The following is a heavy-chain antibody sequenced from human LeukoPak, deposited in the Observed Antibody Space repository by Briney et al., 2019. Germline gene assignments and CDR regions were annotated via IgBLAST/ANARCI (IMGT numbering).Heavy chain of an antibody. Sequence: GSLRLSCAASGFPFNVQTMSWVRQAPGKGLDWVASMREDGSEIHYVDSVKGRFTISRDNPKNSVYLQMNSLRDEDTAVYYCARGGATGGRFENWGQGTLATVSS. CDR3: ARGGATGGRFEN. V-gene: IGHV3-7*01. CDR1: GFPFNVQT. CDR2: MREDGSEI. J-gene: IGHJ4*02. D-gene: IGHD1-26*01.